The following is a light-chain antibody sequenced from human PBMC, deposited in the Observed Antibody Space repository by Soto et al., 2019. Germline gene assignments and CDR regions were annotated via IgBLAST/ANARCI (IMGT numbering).Light chain of an antibody. CDR3: QQYGSSGT. V-gene: IGKV3-20*01. CDR1: QSVSNNY. CDR2: GAS. Sequence: EILFTQSPATLALSPGERATLSCRASQSVSNNYLAWYQQKPGQAPRLLIYGASNRATGIPDRFSGSGSGTDFTLTISRLEPEDFAVYYCQQYGSSGTFGQGTKVDI. J-gene: IGKJ1*01.